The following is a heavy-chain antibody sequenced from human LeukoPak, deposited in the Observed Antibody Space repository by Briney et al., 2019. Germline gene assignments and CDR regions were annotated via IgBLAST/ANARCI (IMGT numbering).Heavy chain of an antibody. Sequence: PSETLSLTCTVSGGSISSYYWSWIRQPPGKGLEWIGYIYYSGSTSYNPSLKSRVTISLDTSKNQFSLKLTSVTAVDAAVYYCARGRIAAAGIDYYFDYWGQGTLVTVSS. CDR3: ARGRIAAAGIDYYFDY. V-gene: IGHV4-59*01. D-gene: IGHD6-13*01. CDR2: IYYSGST. J-gene: IGHJ4*02. CDR1: GGSISSYY.